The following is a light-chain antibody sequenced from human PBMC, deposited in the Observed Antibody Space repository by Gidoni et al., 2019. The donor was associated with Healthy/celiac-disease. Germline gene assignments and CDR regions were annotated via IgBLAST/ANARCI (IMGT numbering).Light chain of an antibody. J-gene: IGKJ1*01. V-gene: IGKV1-5*03. Sequence: DIQMTQSPSTLSASVGDRVTITCRASQSISNWLAWYQQKPGKAPKLLIYKAYSVESGVPSRISGSGSGTEFTPTSSSLQPDDVANYYCQQYNSYPWTFGQGTKVEIK. CDR1: QSISNW. CDR3: QQYNSYPWT. CDR2: KAY.